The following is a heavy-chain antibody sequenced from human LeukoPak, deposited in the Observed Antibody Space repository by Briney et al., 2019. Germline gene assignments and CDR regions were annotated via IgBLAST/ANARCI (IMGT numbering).Heavy chain of an antibody. D-gene: IGHD5-24*01. CDR1: GGTFSSYA. CDR2: IIPILGIA. Sequence: SVKVSCKASGGTFSSYAISWVRQAPGQGLEWMGRIIPILGIANYAQKFQGRVTITADKSTSTAYMELSSLRSEDTAVYYCVSLNDGYNPLFDYWGQGTLVTVSS. CDR3: VSLNDGYNPLFDY. V-gene: IGHV1-69*04. J-gene: IGHJ4*02.